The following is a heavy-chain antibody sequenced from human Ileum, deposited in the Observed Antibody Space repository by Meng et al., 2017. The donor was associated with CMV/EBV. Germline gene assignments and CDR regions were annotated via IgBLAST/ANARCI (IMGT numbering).Heavy chain of an antibody. J-gene: IGHJ4*02. V-gene: IGHV3-21*01. CDR1: GFTFSSYS. D-gene: IGHD1-26*01. Sequence: GESLKISCAASGFTFSSYSMNWVRQAPGKGLEWVSSISSSSSYIYYADSVKGRFTISRDNAKNSLYLQMNSLRAEDTAVYYCARDRSGSYYWGQGTLVTVSS. CDR3: ARDRSGSYY. CDR2: ISSSSSYI.